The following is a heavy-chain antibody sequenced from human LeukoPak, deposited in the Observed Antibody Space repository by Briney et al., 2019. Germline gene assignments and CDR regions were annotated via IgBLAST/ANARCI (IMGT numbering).Heavy chain of an antibody. CDR2: IKEDGSEK. CDR1: GFTFSNYW. J-gene: IGHJ4*02. CDR3: ARARYSDF. Sequence: PGGSLRLSCVASGFTFSNYWMTWVRQAPGKGLEWVANIKEDGSEKNYADSVKGRFTISRDNAKNSPYLQMDSLRGEDTAVYYCARARYSDFWGQGTLVTVSS. V-gene: IGHV3-7*01.